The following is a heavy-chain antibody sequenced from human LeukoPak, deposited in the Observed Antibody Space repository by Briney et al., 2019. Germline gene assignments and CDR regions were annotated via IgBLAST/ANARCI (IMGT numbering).Heavy chain of an antibody. J-gene: IGHJ4*02. V-gene: IGHV3-23*01. Sequence: GGSLRLSCAASEFTFSSYGMTWVRQAPGKGLEWVSTISGGGGGTYYTDSAKGRFTISRDNSKNTLYLQMNSLSAEDTAIYYCAKIVRSNSGWPLDYWGQGTLVTVSS. D-gene: IGHD6-19*01. CDR1: EFTFSSYG. CDR3: AKIVRSNSGWPLDY. CDR2: ISGGGGGT.